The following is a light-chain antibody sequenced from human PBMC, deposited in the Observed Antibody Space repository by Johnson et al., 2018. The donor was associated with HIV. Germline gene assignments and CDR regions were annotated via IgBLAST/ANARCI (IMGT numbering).Light chain of an antibody. CDR2: DNN. Sequence: QSVLTQPPSVSAAPGQKVTISCSGSSSNIGHHSVSWYQHFPGTAPKLLISDNNNRPSGIPYRFSGSTSGPSATLGIRGLQPGDEADYYCGTWDNSRRAGVFGSGTKVTVL. V-gene: IGLV1-51*01. CDR1: SSNIGHHS. J-gene: IGLJ1*01. CDR3: GTWDNSRRAGV.